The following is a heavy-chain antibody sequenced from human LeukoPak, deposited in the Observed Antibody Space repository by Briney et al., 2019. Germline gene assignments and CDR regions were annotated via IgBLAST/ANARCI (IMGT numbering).Heavy chain of an antibody. Sequence: ASEKVSCKASGYTFTSYGISWVRQAPGQGLEWMGWISAYNGNTNYAQKLQGRVTMTTDTSTSTAYMELRSLRSDDAAVYYCARFLYYYGSGGYSDYWGQGTLVTVSS. V-gene: IGHV1-18*01. D-gene: IGHD3-10*01. J-gene: IGHJ4*02. CDR1: GYTFTSYG. CDR2: ISAYNGNT. CDR3: ARFLYYYGSGGYSDY.